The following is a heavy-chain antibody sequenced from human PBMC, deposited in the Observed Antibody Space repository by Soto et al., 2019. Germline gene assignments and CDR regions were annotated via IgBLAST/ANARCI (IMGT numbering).Heavy chain of an antibody. V-gene: IGHV3-33*01. CDR2: IWNDGSNE. CDR3: ARDQTDSGGYSDS. J-gene: IGHJ4*02. Sequence: WGSLRLSCEASGFNFSSYGIHCCRHSPLKGLEWVAIIWNDGSNEYYADSVKGRFTISRDNSKNTVYLQVSKLRAEDTAVYFCARDQTDSGGYSDSWGQGTLVTVSS. CDR1: GFNFSSYG. D-gene: IGHD3-22*01.